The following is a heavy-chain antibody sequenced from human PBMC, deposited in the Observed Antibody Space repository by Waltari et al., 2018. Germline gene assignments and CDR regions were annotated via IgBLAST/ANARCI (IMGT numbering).Heavy chain of an antibody. Sequence: EVQLVESGGGLVQPGGSLSLSCAASGFTFSSYSMNWVRQAPGKGLEWVSYISSSSSTIYYADSVKGRFTISRDNAKNSLYLQMNSLRAEDTAVYYCAREWGVMIGTAAYYLDHWTQGTLVTVSS. J-gene: IGHJ4*02. D-gene: IGHD3-16*01. CDR1: GFTFSSYS. CDR3: AREWGVMIGTAAYYLDH. CDR2: ISSSSSTI. V-gene: IGHV3-48*04.